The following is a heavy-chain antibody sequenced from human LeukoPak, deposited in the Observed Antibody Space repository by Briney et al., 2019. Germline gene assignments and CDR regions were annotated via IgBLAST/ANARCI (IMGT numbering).Heavy chain of an antibody. CDR2: ITSSGGII. CDR3: ARDPGTYGSGGLWFDP. V-gene: IGHV3-48*04. Sequence: PGGSLRLSCAASGFTFSSYSMNWVRQAPGKGPEWVSYITSSGGIIYYADSVKGRFTISRDNAKNSLYLQMNSLRAEDTAVYYCARDPGTYGSGGLWFDPWGQGTLVTVSS. D-gene: IGHD3-10*01. CDR1: GFTFSSYS. J-gene: IGHJ5*02.